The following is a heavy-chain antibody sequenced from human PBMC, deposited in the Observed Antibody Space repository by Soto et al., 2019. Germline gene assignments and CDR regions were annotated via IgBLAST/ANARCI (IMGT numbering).Heavy chain of an antibody. Sequence: ASVKVSCKASGYTFTSYGISWVRQAPGQGLEWMGWISAYNGNTNYAQKLQGRVTMTTDTSTSTAYMELRSLRSDDTAVYYCARDPGYCSGGSCYHDFDYWGQGTLVTLSS. J-gene: IGHJ4*02. CDR1: GYTFTSYG. V-gene: IGHV1-18*01. CDR2: ISAYNGNT. CDR3: ARDPGYCSGGSCYHDFDY. D-gene: IGHD2-15*01.